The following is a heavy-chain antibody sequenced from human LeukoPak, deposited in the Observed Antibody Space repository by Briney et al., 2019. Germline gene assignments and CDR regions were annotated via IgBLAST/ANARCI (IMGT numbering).Heavy chain of an antibody. CDR2: INPNSGGT. D-gene: IGHD6-13*01. Sequence: GASVKVSCKASGYTFTGYYMHWVRQTPGQGLEWMGWINPNSGGTNYAQKFQGRVTMIRDTSISTAYMELSSLRSEDTAVYYCACGYSSSWYEGWGQGTLVTVSS. CDR1: GYTFTGYY. J-gene: IGHJ4*02. V-gene: IGHV1-2*02. CDR3: ACGYSSSWYEG.